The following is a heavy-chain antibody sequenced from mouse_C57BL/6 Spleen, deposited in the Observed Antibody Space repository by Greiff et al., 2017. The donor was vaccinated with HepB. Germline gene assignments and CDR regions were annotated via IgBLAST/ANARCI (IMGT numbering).Heavy chain of an antibody. J-gene: IGHJ1*03. Sequence: VQLQQSGPELVKPGASVKISCKASGYAFSSSWMNWVKQRPGKGLEWIGRIFPGDGDTNANGKAKGKARLTADKSSSTAYRQLSSLTSEDSAVYVCAWDGSSSWYFDVWGTGTTVTVSS. CDR1: GYAFSSSW. V-gene: IGHV1-82*01. CDR2: IFPGDGDT. CDR3: AWDGSSSWYFDV. D-gene: IGHD1-1*01.